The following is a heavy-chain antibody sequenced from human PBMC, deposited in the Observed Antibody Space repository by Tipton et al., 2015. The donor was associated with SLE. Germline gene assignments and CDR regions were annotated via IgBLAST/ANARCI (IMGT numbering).Heavy chain of an antibody. CDR3: ARASNYYDYNYFDP. Sequence: LRLSCTVSGGSISSTNYFWTWIRQPAGKGLEWIGRIYTRGNTNYNPSLQSRVTISIDTSKNQFSLKLSSVTAADTAVYFCARASNYYDYNYFDPWGQGTLVTVSS. CDR2: IYTRGNT. V-gene: IGHV4-61*02. D-gene: IGHD3-22*01. J-gene: IGHJ5*02. CDR1: GGSISSTNYF.